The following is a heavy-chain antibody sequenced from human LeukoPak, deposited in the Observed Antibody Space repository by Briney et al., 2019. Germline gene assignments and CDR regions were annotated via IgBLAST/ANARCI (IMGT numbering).Heavy chain of an antibody. D-gene: IGHD3-3*01. CDR3: TRHSSPDSLRFRTQNYYYYYMDV. V-gene: IGHV3-73*01. Sequence: AGGSLRLSCAASGFTFSGSAMHWVRQASGKGLEWVGRIRSKANSYATAYAASVKGRFTISRDDSKNTAYLQMNSLKTEDTAVYYCTRHSSPDSLRFRTQNYYYYYMDVWGKGTTVTVSS. CDR1: GFTFSGSA. J-gene: IGHJ6*03. CDR2: IRSKANSYAT.